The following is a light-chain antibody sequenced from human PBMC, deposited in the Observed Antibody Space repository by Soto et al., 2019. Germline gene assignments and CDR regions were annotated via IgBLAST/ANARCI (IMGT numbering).Light chain of an antibody. V-gene: IGKV3D-20*02. CDR1: QSVTHNH. CDR3: QHHSNWPPIT. Sequence: EIVLTQSPGTLSLSPGERATLSFSASQSVTHNHLAWYQQKRGQAPRLLIYVASARATGLPGRFSGSGSGTDFTLTISRLEPEDFAVYYCQHHSNWPPITFGQGTRLEIK. CDR2: VAS. J-gene: IGKJ5*01.